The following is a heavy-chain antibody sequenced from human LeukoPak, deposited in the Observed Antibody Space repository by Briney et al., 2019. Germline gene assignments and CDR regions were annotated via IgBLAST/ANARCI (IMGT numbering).Heavy chain of an antibody. V-gene: IGHV3-53*01. CDR1: GLTVSSNY. J-gene: IGHJ6*03. Sequence: GGSLRLSCAASGLTVSSNYMSWVRQAPGKGLEWGSVIYSGGSTYYADSVKGRFTISRDNSKNTLYLQMNSLRAEDTAVYYCARLAPHYYYYYMDVWGKGTTVTVSS. CDR2: IYSGGST. CDR3: ARLAPHYYYYYMDV. D-gene: IGHD3-3*02.